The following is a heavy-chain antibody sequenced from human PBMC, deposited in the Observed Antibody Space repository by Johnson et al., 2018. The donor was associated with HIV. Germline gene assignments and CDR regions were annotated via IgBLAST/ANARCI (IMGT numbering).Heavy chain of an antibody. D-gene: IGHD3-16*01. Sequence: QVQLVESGGGVVQPGGSLRLSCAASGFTFSSYGMHWVRQAPGKGLEWVAFIRYDGSNKYYADSVKGRFTISRDNAKNSLYLQMNSLRAEDKAVYYCARGWGNAFDIWGQGTMVTVSS. CDR3: ARGWGNAFDI. J-gene: IGHJ3*02. CDR2: IRYDGSNK. CDR1: GFTFSSYG. V-gene: IGHV3-30*02.